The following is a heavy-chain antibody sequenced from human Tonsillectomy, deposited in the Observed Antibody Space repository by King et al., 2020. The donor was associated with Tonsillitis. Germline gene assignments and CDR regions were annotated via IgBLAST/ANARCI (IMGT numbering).Heavy chain of an antibody. D-gene: IGHD2-21*02. Sequence: QLQESGPGLVKPSETLSLICNVSNYSISSGYFWGWIRQPPGKGLEWIASIHHSGAISYNPSLKSRVTISVDTSKNQFSLKLNSVTAADTAMYYCARDDTLQHRGGDCYSPFDYWGQGSLVAVSS. V-gene: IGHV4-38-2*02. CDR2: IHHSGAI. CDR3: ARDDTLQHRGGDCYSPFDY. CDR1: NYSISSGYF. J-gene: IGHJ4*02.